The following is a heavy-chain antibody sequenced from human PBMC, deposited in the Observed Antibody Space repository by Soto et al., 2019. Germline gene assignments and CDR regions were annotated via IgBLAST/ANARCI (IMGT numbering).Heavy chain of an antibody. CDR3: AKFLDSSGYYFDY. D-gene: IGHD3-22*01. V-gene: IGHV3-23*01. J-gene: IGHJ4*02. CDR2: ISGSGGST. Sequence: GGSLRLSCAASGFTFSSYAMSWVRQAPGKGLEWVSAISGSGGSTYYADSVKGRFTISRDNSKNTPYLQMNSLRAEDTAVYYFAKFLDSSGYYFDYWGQGTLVTVSS. CDR1: GFTFSSYA.